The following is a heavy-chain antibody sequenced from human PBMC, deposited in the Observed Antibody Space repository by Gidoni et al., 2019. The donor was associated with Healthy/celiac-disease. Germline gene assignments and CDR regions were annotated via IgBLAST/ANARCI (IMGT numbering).Heavy chain of an antibody. D-gene: IGHD3-22*01. CDR1: GGSISSSSYY. CDR3: AREHYYDSSGYYYPAGGGYYYYGMDV. V-gene: IGHV4-39*07. J-gene: IGHJ6*02. CDR2: IYYSGST. Sequence: QLQLQESGPGLVKPSETLSLTCTVSGGSISSSSYYWGWIRQPPGKGLEWIGSIYYSGSTYYNPSLKSRVTISVDTSKNQFSLKLSYVTAADTAVYYCAREHYYDSSGYYYPAGGGYYYYGMDVWGQGTTVTVSS.